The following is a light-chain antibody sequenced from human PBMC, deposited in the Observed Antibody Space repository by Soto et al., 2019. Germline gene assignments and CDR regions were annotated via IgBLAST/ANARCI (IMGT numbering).Light chain of an antibody. J-gene: IGKJ5*01. CDR1: QSVISN. Sequence: EIVMTQSPATLSVSPGEIATLSCSASQSVISNLAWYQQKPGQPPRLLIYGASSRATGIPDRFSGSGSGTDFTLTISRLEPEDFAVFYCQHYDSLPITFGQGTRLEIK. V-gene: IGKV3-20*01. CDR2: GAS. CDR3: QHYDSLPIT.